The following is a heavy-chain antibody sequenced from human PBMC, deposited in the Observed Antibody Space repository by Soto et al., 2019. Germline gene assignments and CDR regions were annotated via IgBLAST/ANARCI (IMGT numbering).Heavy chain of an antibody. Sequence: EVQLLESGGGLVQPGGSLKLSCAASGFSFRNYAMSWVRQAPGKGLEWISTLTGSSSNIYYADSVKGRFAISRDNSRNSLYLQMNSLTAEDTAVSYCANGRAPYGLLTNDYCGQGTLVTVSS. CDR2: LTGSSSNI. J-gene: IGHJ4*02. D-gene: IGHD3-10*01. CDR3: ANGRAPYGLLTNDY. V-gene: IGHV3-23*01. CDR1: GFSFRNYA.